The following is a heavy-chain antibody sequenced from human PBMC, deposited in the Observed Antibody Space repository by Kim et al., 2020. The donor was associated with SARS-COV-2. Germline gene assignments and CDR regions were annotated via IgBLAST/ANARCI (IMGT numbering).Heavy chain of an antibody. CDR3: AKNGEGVGRLWSTYYYYGMDV. D-gene: IGHD5-18*01. V-gene: IGHV3-23*01. Sequence: GGSLRLSCAASGFTFSSYAMSWVRQAPGKGLEWVSAISGSGGSTYYADSVKGRFTISRDNSKNTLYLQMNSLRAEDTAVYYCAKNGEGVGRLWSTYYYYGMDVWGQGTTVTVSS. CDR1: GFTFSSYA. J-gene: IGHJ6*02. CDR2: ISGSGGST.